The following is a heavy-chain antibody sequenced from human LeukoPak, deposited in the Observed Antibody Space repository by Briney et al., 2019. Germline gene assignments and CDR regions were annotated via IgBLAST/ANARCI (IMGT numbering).Heavy chain of an antibody. CDR2: MNPHSGGT. D-gene: IGHD2-2*01. J-gene: IGHJ6*02. Sequence: ASVKVSCTASGYTLTAYYIHWVRQAPGQGLEWMGWMNPHSGGTNYAQKFRARVSMTTDMSINTAYLELTGLTSDDTALYYCARAQRTVSGLDVWGQGTTVTVSS. CDR1: GYTLTAYY. V-gene: IGHV1-2*02. CDR3: ARAQRTVSGLDV.